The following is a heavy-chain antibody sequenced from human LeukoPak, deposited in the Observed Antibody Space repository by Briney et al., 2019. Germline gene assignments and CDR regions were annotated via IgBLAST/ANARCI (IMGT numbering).Heavy chain of an antibody. D-gene: IGHD3-22*01. CDR3: ARVDSSGSTDDY. Sequence: PSETLSLTCTVSGGSISSYYWSWIRQPPGKGLEWIGEINHSGSTNYNPSLKSRVTISVDTSKNQFSLKLSSVTAADTAVYYCARVDSSGSTDDYWGQGTLVTVSS. J-gene: IGHJ4*02. CDR2: INHSGST. CDR1: GGSISSYY. V-gene: IGHV4-34*01.